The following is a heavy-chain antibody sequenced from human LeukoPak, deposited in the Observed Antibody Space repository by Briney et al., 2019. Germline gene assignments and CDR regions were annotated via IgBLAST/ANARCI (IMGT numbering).Heavy chain of an antibody. CDR2: ISYDGSNK. D-gene: IGHD6-19*01. CDR1: GFTFSSYG. V-gene: IGHV3-30*18. J-gene: IGHJ4*02. Sequence: PGGSLRLYCAASGFTFSSYGMHWVRQAPGKGLEWVAVISYDGSNKYYADSVKGRFTISRDNSKNTLYLQMNSLRAEDTAVYYCAKDRGSGWLFDYWGQGTLVTVSS. CDR3: AKDRGSGWLFDY.